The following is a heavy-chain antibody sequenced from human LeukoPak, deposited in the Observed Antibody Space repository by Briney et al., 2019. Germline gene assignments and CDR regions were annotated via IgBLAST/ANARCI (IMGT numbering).Heavy chain of an antibody. V-gene: IGHV1-24*01. CDR1: GYSLSELS. Sequence: GASVKVSCKVSGYSLSELSTHWVRQAPGQGLEWMGGFDPRDDETIYAQKFQGRVTMTEDTSTDTAYLELSSLRSEDTAVYFCATEKDLLLDSWGQGTPVTVSS. CDR2: FDPRDDET. J-gene: IGHJ5*01. CDR3: ATEKDLLLDS. D-gene: IGHD1-26*01.